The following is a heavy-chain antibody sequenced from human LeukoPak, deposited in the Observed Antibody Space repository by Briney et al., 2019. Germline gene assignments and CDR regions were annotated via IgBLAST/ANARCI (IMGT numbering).Heavy chain of an antibody. Sequence: GESLKISCKGSEYTFTDYRIAWVRQMPGKGLDWMGIIYPADSDTRYSPSFEGQVTISTDKSISTAYLQWSSLKASDSAIYYCVKGFSGTYYGMDVWGQGTTVTVSS. CDR2: IYPADSDT. D-gene: IGHD3-10*01. CDR3: VKGFSGTYYGMDV. V-gene: IGHV5-51*01. CDR1: EYTFTDYR. J-gene: IGHJ6*02.